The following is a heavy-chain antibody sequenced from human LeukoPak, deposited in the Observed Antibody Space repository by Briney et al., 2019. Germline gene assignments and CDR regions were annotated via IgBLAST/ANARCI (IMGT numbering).Heavy chain of an antibody. Sequence: SETLSLTCTVSGDSISSPGYYWGWIRQPPGKGLEWIGSIFHSGSASYNLSLKSRVTISVDTSKNQFSLKLSSVTAADTAVYYCVSYGSSLKGYYYGLDVWGQGTTVTVSS. D-gene: IGHD6-13*01. V-gene: IGHV4-39*01. CDR1: GDSISSPGYY. J-gene: IGHJ6*02. CDR2: IFHSGSA. CDR3: VSYGSSLKGYYYGLDV.